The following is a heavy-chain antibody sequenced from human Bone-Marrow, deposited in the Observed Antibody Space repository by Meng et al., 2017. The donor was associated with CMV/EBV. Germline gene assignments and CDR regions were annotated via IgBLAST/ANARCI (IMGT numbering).Heavy chain of an antibody. CDR3: AKDKYGDYYYFDY. J-gene: IGHJ4*02. CDR2: ISYDGSNK. V-gene: IGHV3-30-3*01. CDR1: GFTFSSYA. D-gene: IGHD4-17*01. Sequence: GESLKISCAASGFTFSSYAMHWVRQAPGKGLEWVAVISYDGSNKYYADSVKGRFTISRDNSKNTLYLQMNSLRAEDTAVYYCAKDKYGDYYYFDYWGQGTLVTVSS.